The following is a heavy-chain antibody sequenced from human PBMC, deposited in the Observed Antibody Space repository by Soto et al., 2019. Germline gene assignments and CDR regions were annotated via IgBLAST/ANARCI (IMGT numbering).Heavy chain of an antibody. J-gene: IGHJ6*02. CDR2: LSSSSTYI. V-gene: IGHV3-21*01. Sequence: GSLRLSCAVSGFDFNSYSMSWVRQAPGKGLEWLASLSSSSTYIFHADSVRGRFTISRDNAKNLLFLQMNTLTVEDTAMYYCAREANTIYAPHGLDVWGQGTAVTVSS. CDR3: AREANTIYAPHGLDV. D-gene: IGHD1-1*01. CDR1: GFDFNSYS.